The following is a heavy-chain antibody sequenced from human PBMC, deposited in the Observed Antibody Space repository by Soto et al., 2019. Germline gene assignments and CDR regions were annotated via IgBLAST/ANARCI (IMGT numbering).Heavy chain of an antibody. CDR3: AKVPLGLRFPRSYYFDY. V-gene: IGHV1-8*01. J-gene: IGHJ4*02. CDR2: MNPNSGNT. Sequence: ASVKVSCKASGYTFTSYDINWVRQATGQGLEWMGWMNPNSGNTGYAQKFQGRVTMTRNTSISTAYMELSSLRSEDTAVYYCAKVPLGLRFPRSYYFDYWGQGTLVTVSS. CDR1: GYTFTSYD. D-gene: IGHD3-3*01.